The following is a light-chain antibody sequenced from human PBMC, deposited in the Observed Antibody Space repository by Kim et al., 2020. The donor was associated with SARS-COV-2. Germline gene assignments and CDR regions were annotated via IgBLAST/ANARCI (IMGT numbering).Light chain of an antibody. J-gene: IGKJ2*01. CDR3: QQYGSSHYT. V-gene: IGKV3-20*01. CDR1: QSVSSSY. CDR2: AIS. Sequence: DIVLTQSPGTLSLSPGERATLSCRASQSVSSSYLAWYQQKPGQAPRLLIYAISSRATGIPDRFSGSGSGTDFTLTISRLEPEDFAVYYCQQYGSSHYTFGQGTKLEIK.